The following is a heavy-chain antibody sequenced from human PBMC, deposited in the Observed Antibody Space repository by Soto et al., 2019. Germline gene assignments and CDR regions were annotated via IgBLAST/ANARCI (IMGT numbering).Heavy chain of an antibody. CDR2: ITFISLYI. CDR1: GFNFSAYG. J-gene: IGHJ5*02. D-gene: IGHD3-10*01. Sequence: EVQLVESGGGLVKPGQSLRLSCTASGFNFSAYGMSWVRQAPGKGLEWVSSITFISLYIYYAESVRGRFVFSRNDYKNSLFLQMDSLSTEDTAFYYCARSGDVAVGWFDPWGQGTQVTVSS. CDR3: ARSGDVAVGWFDP. V-gene: IGHV3-21*02.